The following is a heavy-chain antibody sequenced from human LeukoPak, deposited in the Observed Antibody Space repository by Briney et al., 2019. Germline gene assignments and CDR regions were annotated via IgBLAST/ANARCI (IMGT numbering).Heavy chain of an antibody. Sequence: GSLRLSCTASGLTFGDYAMSWVREAPGKGLEWVGFIRSKAYGGTAEHAASVKGRFTITRDHSKSIAYLQMNSLKTEDTAVYYCARDTGWLHRDWGQGTLVTVSS. V-gene: IGHV3-49*04. CDR2: IRSKAYGGTA. J-gene: IGHJ4*02. CDR3: ARDTGWLHRD. CDR1: GLTFGDYA. D-gene: IGHD5-24*01.